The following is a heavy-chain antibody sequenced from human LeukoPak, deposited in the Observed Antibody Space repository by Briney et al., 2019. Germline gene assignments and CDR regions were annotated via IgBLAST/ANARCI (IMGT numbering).Heavy chain of an antibody. J-gene: IGHJ4*02. Sequence: GGSLRLSCATSGFSFSDYAMSWVRQAPGKGLEWVSVISGSGSATYYADSVKGRFTISRDNAKNMLYLQMNSLRAEDTAVYYCARGGLFKYFFDYWGQGTPVTVSS. CDR2: ISGSGSAT. D-gene: IGHD2-15*01. CDR3: ARGGLFKYFFDY. CDR1: GFSFSDYA. V-gene: IGHV3-23*01.